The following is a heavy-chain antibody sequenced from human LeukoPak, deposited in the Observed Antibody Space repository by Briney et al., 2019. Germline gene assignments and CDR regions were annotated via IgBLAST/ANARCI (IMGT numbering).Heavy chain of an antibody. CDR1: GAFITNSHW. D-gene: IGHD4-17*01. Sequence: PSGTLSLTCAVSGAFITNSHWWSWARQPPGKGLEWIGEIYHSGTTNYNPSLKSRVTMSVDKSKNQFSPKLSSVTAADTAVYYCATYFYGEYGSYYFDYWGQGTLVTVSS. V-gene: IGHV4-4*02. CDR3: ATYFYGEYGSYYFDY. J-gene: IGHJ4*02. CDR2: IYHSGTT.